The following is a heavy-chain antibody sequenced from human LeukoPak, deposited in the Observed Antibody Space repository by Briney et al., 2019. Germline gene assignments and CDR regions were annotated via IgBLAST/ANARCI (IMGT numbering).Heavy chain of an antibody. V-gene: IGHV1-69*05. CDR3: ARDNEPLRYYDSSGYYGYYYYYMDV. D-gene: IGHD3-22*01. CDR2: IIPIFGTA. J-gene: IGHJ6*03. Sequence: AVKVSCKASGGTFSSYAISWVRQAPGQGREWMGRIIPIFGTANYAQKFQGRVTITTDASTSTAYMELSSLRSEDTPVYYCARDNEPLRYYDSSGYYGYYYYYMDVWGKGTPVTVSS. CDR1: GGTFSSYA.